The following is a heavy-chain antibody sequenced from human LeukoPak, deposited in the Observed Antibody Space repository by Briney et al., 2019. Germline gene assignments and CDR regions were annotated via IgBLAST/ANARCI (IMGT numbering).Heavy chain of an antibody. J-gene: IGHJ5*02. D-gene: IGHD6-13*01. CDR1: GYSFTSYW. CDR2: IYPGDSDT. CDR3: ARVSGSSWYSGWFDP. V-gene: IGHV5-51*01. Sequence: GESLQISCKGSGYSFTSYWIGWVRPMPGKGLEWMGIIYPGDSDTRYSPSFQGQVTISADKSISTAYLQWSSLKASDTAMYYCARVSGSSWYSGWFDPWGQGTLVTVSS.